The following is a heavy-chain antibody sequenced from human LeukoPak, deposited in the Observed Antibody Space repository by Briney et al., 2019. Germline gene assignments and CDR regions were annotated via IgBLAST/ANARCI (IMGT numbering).Heavy chain of an antibody. V-gene: IGHV1-18*01. CDR2: ISAYNGNT. J-gene: IGHJ4*02. CDR1: GYTFTSYG. D-gene: IGHD6-19*01. Sequence: GASVKVSCKASGYTFTSYGISWVRQAPGQGLEWMGWISAYNGNTNYAQKLRGRVTMTTDTSTSTAYMELRSLRSDDTAVYYCARSRSSGPRGYYFDYWGQGTLVTVSS. CDR3: ARSRSSGPRGYYFDY.